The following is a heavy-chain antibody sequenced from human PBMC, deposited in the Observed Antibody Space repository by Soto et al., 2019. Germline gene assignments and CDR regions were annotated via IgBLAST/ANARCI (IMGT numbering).Heavy chain of an antibody. Sequence: EVQLLESGGGLVQPGGALRLSCEASGFTFTTYIMSWVRQAPGKGLEWVSSINNNGDRTYYADSVKGRFTISRDNSKNTMYLQLNSLRAEDTALYFCAQINYYGSGGAIWGQGALVVVSS. D-gene: IGHD3-10*01. CDR2: INNNGDRT. V-gene: IGHV3-23*01. J-gene: IGHJ4*02. CDR3: AQINYYGSGGAI. CDR1: GFTFTTYI.